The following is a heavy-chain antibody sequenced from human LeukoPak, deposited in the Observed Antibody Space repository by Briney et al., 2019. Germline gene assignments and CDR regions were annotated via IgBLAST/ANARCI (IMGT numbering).Heavy chain of an antibody. Sequence: GGSLRLSCIGSGFTFSKIWMMWVRQAPGKGLEWVANINQAGGAISYVHSVKGRFTISRDNAKNSLFLQMNSLRAEDTAIYYCATYVKWAGGDVWGQGTTVSVSS. CDR2: INQAGGAI. V-gene: IGHV3-7*01. J-gene: IGHJ6*02. CDR1: GFTFSKIW. D-gene: IGHD1-26*01. CDR3: ATYVKWAGGDV.